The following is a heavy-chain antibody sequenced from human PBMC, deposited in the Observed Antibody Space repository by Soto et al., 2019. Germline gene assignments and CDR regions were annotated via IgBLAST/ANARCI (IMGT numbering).Heavy chain of an antibody. V-gene: IGHV3-20*04. CDR3: ARMHRYGGRGADFDY. D-gene: IGHD2-15*01. Sequence: PGGSLRLSCAASGFTFDDYGMSWVRQAPGKGLEWVSGINWNGGSTGYADSVKGRFTISRDNSKNTLYLQMNSLRAEDTAVYYCARMHRYGGRGADFDYWGQGTRVTVSS. CDR1: GFTFDDYG. J-gene: IGHJ4*02. CDR2: INWNGGST.